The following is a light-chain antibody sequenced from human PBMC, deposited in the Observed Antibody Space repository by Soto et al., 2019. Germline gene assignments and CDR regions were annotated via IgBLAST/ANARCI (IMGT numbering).Light chain of an antibody. J-gene: IGLJ1*01. V-gene: IGLV2-23*01. Sequence: QSVLTQPASVSGPPGQSITISCTGTRSDVGGYNLVSWYQQHPGKAPQLMIYGGSERPSRVFDRFSGSKSGNTASLAISGLQPEDEADYYCCSYAGSTNLYVFGSGTKVTVL. CDR1: RSDVGGYNL. CDR2: GGS. CDR3: CSYAGSTNLYV.